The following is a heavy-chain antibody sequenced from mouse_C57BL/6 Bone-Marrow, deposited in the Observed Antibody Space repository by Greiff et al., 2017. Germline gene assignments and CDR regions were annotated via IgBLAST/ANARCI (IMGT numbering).Heavy chain of an antibody. V-gene: IGHV1-19*01. J-gene: IGHJ4*01. CDR1: GYTFTDYY. CDR3: ARADYGSSPYYAMDY. CDR2: INPYNGGT. D-gene: IGHD1-1*01. Sequence: VQLQQSGPVLVKPGASVKMSCKASGYTFTDYYMNWVKQSHGKSLEWIGVINPYNGGTSYNQKFKGKATLTVDKSSSTAYMELNSLTSEDSAVYYCARADYGSSPYYAMDYWGQGTSVTVSS.